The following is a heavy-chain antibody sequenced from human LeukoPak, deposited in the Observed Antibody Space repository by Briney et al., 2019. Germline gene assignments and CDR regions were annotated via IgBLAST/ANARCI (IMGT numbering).Heavy chain of an antibody. Sequence: SETLSLTCTVSGGSISSYFWSWIRQPPGKGLEWIGYIYYSGSTIYNPSLKSRVTISVDTSKNQFSLKLSSVTAADTAVYYCARRDGYSYAYWFDPWGLGSLVTVSS. J-gene: IGHJ5*02. CDR1: GGSISSYF. V-gene: IGHV4-59*01. CDR2: IYYSGST. D-gene: IGHD5-18*01. CDR3: ARRDGYSYAYWFDP.